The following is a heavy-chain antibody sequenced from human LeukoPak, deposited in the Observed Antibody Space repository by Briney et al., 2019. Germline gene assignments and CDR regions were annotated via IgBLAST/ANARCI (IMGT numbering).Heavy chain of an antibody. CDR1: GFTFSSFW. D-gene: IGHD3-22*01. Sequence: GGSLRLSCAASGFTFSSFWMSWVRQAPGKGLEWVANIKQDGSEKYYVDSVKGRFTISRDNAKNSLYLQLNSLRAEDTAVYYCVVVFVNYYDDYFDYWGQGTLVTVSS. CDR3: VVVFVNYYDDYFDY. J-gene: IGHJ4*02. CDR2: IKQDGSEK. V-gene: IGHV3-7*01.